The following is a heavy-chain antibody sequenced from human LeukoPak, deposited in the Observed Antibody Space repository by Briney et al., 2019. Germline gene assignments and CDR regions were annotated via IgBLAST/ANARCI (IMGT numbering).Heavy chain of an antibody. CDR1: GDSISRYY. Sequence: SETLSLTCTVSGDSISRYYWSWIRQPPGKGLEWIGYIYYSGSTNYNPSLKSRVTISVDTSKNQFSLKLSSVAAADTAVYYCARGSGYLRYWGQGTLVAVSS. J-gene: IGHJ4*02. CDR2: IYYSGST. D-gene: IGHD3-22*01. CDR3: ARGSGYLRY. V-gene: IGHV4-59*01.